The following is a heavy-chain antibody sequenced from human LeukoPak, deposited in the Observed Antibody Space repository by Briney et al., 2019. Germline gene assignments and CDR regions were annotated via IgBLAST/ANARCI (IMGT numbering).Heavy chain of an antibody. D-gene: IGHD2-2*01. Sequence: SQTLSLTCDISGDSVSGNSVTWNWIRPSPSIDLECQGRTYCRSIWYYEYAASVNSRISIKPDTSRIHFSLQLNSVTPEDTAVYYCARDLHCSSYSCSCDSWGQGTLVTVSS. CDR1: GDSVSGNSVT. CDR2: TYCRSIWYY. V-gene: IGHV6-1*01. J-gene: IGHJ4*02. CDR3: ARDLHCSSYSCSCDS.